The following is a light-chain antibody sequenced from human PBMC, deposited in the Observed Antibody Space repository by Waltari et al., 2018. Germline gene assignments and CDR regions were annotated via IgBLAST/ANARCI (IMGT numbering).Light chain of an antibody. J-gene: IGKJ3*01. Sequence: QMTQSPPSLSASLGDRVPITCRASQDVGAYLAWYHQKPGRVPNLLIYGASTLQSGVPSRFSVSRSGTDFTLTIISLQPEDVGTYYCQNYDDAPLTFGPGTKVDIK. CDR3: QNYDDAPLT. CDR2: GAS. CDR1: QDVGAY. V-gene: IGKV1-27*01.